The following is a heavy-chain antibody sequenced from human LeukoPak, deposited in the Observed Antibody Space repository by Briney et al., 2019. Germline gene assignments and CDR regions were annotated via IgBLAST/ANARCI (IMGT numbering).Heavy chain of an antibody. CDR2: TYYRSKWSF. D-gene: IGHD6-6*01. V-gene: IGHV6-1*01. J-gene: IGHJ4*02. CDR1: GDIIFTNNVA. Sequence: SQTLSLTCAISGDIIFTNNVAWNWIRQSTSRGLEWLGRTYYRSKWSFDYAVSVKSRITINADTSKNQFSLQLSSVTPEDTAVYYCARGKYTSFDNWGQGTLVTVSS. CDR3: ARGKYTSFDN.